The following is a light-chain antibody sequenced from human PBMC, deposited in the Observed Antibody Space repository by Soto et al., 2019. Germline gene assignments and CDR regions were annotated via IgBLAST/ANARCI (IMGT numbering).Light chain of an antibody. CDR1: SSDVGAYNY. V-gene: IGLV2-14*01. CDR3: GSYASGSTLL. J-gene: IGLJ2*01. Sequence: QSVLTQPASVSGSPGQSINISCTGTSSDVGAYNYVSWYQHHPGRAPKLIIYEVSNRPSGVSYRFSGSKSGNTASLTISGLQPEDEADYYCGSYASGSTLLFGGGTKLTVL. CDR2: EVS.